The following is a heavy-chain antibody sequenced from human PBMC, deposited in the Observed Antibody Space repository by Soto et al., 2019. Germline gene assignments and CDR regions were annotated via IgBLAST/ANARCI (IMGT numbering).Heavy chain of an antibody. V-gene: IGHV1-18*01. D-gene: IGHD6-6*01. CDR1: GYTFFSYG. CDR2: ISGYNGNT. J-gene: IGHJ5*02. Sequence: RASVKVSCKTSGYTFFSYGISWVRQAPGQGLEWMGWISGYNGNTNYAQKFQARVTMTADTSTRTAYMELRSLRSDDTAFYYCARKSSSSSWFDPWGQGTLVTVSS. CDR3: ARKSSSSSWFDP.